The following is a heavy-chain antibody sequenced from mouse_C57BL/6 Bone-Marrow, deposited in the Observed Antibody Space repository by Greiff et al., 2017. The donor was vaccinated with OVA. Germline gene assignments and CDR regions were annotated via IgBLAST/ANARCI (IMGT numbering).Heavy chain of an antibody. CDR2: IFPGSGST. V-gene: IGHV1-75*01. D-gene: IGHD1-1*01. Sequence: VHLVESGPELVKPGASVKISCKASGYTFTDYYINWVKQRPGQGLEWIGWIFPGSGSTYYNEKFKGKATLTVDKSSSTAYMLLSSLTSEDSAVYFCARSHYYGSSYYWFAYWGQGTLVTVSA. CDR3: ARSHYYGSSYYWFAY. J-gene: IGHJ3*01. CDR1: GYTFTDYY.